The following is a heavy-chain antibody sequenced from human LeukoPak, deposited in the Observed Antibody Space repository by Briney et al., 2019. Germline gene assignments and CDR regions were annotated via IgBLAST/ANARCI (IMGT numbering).Heavy chain of an antibody. D-gene: IGHD4-17*01. CDR1: GFTFSNAW. CDR2: IKSKTDGGTT. CDR3: TTDSPDYGDYILGNWFDP. J-gene: IGHJ5*02. Sequence: GGSLRRYCAAYGFTFSNAWMSWVRQAPGKGLEWVGRIKSKTDGGTTDYAAPVKGRFTISRDDSKNTLYLQMNSLKTEDTAVYYCTTDSPDYGDYILGNWFDPWGQGTLVTVSS. V-gene: IGHV3-15*01.